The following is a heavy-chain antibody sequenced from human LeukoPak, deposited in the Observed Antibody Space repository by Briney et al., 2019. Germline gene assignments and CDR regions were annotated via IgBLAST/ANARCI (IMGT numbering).Heavy chain of an antibody. CDR2: IRSKAYGGTT. CDR1: GFTFGDYA. V-gene: IGHV3-49*03. Sequence: GGSLRLSCTASGFTFGDYAMSCFRQAPGKGREWGGFIRSKAYGGTTEYAASVKGRFTIPRDDSTSIAYLQMNSLKTEDTAVYYCTRSDGKLIWFGELLTFDYWGQGTLVTVSS. D-gene: IGHD3-10*01. CDR3: TRSDGKLIWFGELLTFDY. J-gene: IGHJ4*02.